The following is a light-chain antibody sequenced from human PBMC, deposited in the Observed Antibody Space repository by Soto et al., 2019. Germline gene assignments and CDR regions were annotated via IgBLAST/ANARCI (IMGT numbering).Light chain of an antibody. CDR3: QQYASSLT. CDR1: QSVGSSY. Sequence: EILLTQSPGTLSLSPGGRATLSCRASQSVGSSYLAWYRHKPGLAPRLLIYGASSRAPGIPDRFSGSGSGTDFTLTISRLEPEDFAVYYCQQYASSLTCGPGTRVDIK. V-gene: IGKV3-20*01. J-gene: IGKJ3*01. CDR2: GAS.